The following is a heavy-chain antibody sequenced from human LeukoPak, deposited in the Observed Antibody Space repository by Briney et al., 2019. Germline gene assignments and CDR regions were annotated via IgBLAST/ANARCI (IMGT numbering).Heavy chain of an antibody. J-gene: IGHJ4*02. D-gene: IGHD3-9*01. V-gene: IGHV4-30-4*01. CDR1: GGSVSSGDYY. Sequence: PSQTLSLTCTVSGGSVSSGDYYWSWIRQPPGKGLEWIGYISYSGSTYYNPSLKSRVAISADTSKNQFSLKLSSVTAADTAVYYCVREYYDILTGHGGFFDYWGQGTLVTVSS. CDR3: VREYYDILTGHGGFFDY. CDR2: ISYSGST.